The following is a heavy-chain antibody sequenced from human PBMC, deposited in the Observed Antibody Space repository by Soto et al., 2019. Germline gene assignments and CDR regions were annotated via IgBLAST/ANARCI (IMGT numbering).Heavy chain of an antibody. CDR3: ARESGYCSGGSCRKYFQH. CDR1: GGSFSGYY. V-gene: IGHV4-34*01. Sequence: PSETLSLTCAVYGGSFSGYYWTWIRQPPGTGLEWIGEINHSGSTNYNPSLKSRVTISVDKSKNQFSLKLSSVTAADTAVYYCARESGYCSGGSCRKYFQHWGQGTLVTVSS. J-gene: IGHJ1*01. CDR2: INHSGST. D-gene: IGHD2-15*01.